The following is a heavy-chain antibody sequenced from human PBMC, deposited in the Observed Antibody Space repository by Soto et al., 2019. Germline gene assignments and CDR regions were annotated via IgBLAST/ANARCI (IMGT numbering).Heavy chain of an antibody. Sequence: TLSLTCNVSGGSISSGCYFWGWIRQHPGKVLEWIGHIYYSGMTYSNPSLKSRLLIAVDTSKNQISLMLTSVTAEDTAVYYCARFAKEENQNVGSWYYFDSWGQGILVTVSS. CDR2: IYYSGMT. J-gene: IGHJ4*02. CDR1: GGSISSGCYF. V-gene: IGHV4-31*03. D-gene: IGHD6-13*01. CDR3: ARFAKEENQNVGSWYYFDS.